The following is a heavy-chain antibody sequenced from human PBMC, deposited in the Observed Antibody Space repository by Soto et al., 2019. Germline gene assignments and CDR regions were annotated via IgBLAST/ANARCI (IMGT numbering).Heavy chain of an antibody. CDR3: ARGNGDTHDAFDI. Sequence: VQLVESGGGLVQPGRSLRLSCAASGFTFDDYAMHWVRQAPGKGLEWVSGISWNSGSIGYADSVKGRFTISRDNAKNSLYLQMNSLRAEDTALYYCARGNGDTHDAFDIWGQGTMVTVSS. CDR1: GFTFDDYA. J-gene: IGHJ3*02. CDR2: ISWNSGSI. D-gene: IGHD4-17*01. V-gene: IGHV3-9*01.